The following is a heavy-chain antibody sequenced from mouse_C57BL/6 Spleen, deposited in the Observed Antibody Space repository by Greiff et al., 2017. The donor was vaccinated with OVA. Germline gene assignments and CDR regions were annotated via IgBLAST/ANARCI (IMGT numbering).Heavy chain of an antibody. Sequence: QVQLKQSGTELVKPGASVKLSCKASGYTFTSYWMHWVKQRPGQGLEWIGNINPSNGGTNYNEKFKSKATLTVDKSSSTAYMQLSSLTSEDSAVYYCARPGYPSYWYFDVWGTGTTVTVSS. J-gene: IGHJ1*03. CDR2: INPSNGGT. V-gene: IGHV1-53*01. D-gene: IGHD2-2*01. CDR3: ARPGYPSYWYFDV. CDR1: GYTFTSYW.